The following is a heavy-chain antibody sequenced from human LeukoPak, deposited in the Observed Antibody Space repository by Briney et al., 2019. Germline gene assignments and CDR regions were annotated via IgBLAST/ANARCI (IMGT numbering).Heavy chain of an antibody. Sequence: SETLSLTCTVSGGSISSSSYSWGWIRQPPGKGLEWIGSIYYSGSTYYNPSLKSRVTISVDTSKNQFSLKLSSVTAADTAVYYCARQSQSYGDYAYWGQGTLVTVSS. D-gene: IGHD4-17*01. CDR3: ARQSQSYGDYAY. V-gene: IGHV4-39*01. CDR1: GGSISSSSYS. J-gene: IGHJ4*02. CDR2: IYYSGST.